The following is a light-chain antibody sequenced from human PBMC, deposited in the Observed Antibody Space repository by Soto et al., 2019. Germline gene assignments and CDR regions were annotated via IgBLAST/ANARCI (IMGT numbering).Light chain of an antibody. CDR3: QQHGRPPTT. V-gene: IGKV3-20*01. J-gene: IGKJ1*01. CDR1: QSVSSSY. Sequence: EIVLTQSPGTLSLSPGERATLSCRARQSVSSSYLAWYQQKPGQAPRLLIYGASSRATGITDRFSGSGSGKDLSLTISRLGPEDCAVYYCQQHGRPPTTFGQGTKVEI. CDR2: GAS.